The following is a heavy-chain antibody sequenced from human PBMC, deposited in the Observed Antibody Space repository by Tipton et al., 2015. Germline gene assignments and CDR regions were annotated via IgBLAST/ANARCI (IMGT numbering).Heavy chain of an antibody. Sequence: TLSLTCTVSGGSVTSGTSYWSWIRQPPGKGLEWIGYIHSTGNSAYNPSLQSRVTMSVDTPKNQFSLRLSSVTAADTAVYSCARHDSTGFHFEDWGQGTLVTVSS. CDR2: IHSTGNS. CDR1: GGSVTSGTSY. CDR3: ARHDSTGFHFED. J-gene: IGHJ4*02. D-gene: IGHD3-22*01. V-gene: IGHV4-61*01.